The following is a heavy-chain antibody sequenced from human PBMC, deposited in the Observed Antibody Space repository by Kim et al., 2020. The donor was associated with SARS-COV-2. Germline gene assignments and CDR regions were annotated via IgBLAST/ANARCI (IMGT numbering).Heavy chain of an antibody. J-gene: IGHJ1*01. Sequence: GGSLRLSCAASGFSFSTYAMNWVRQAPGKGLEWVSSISAGSNYMYYADSLKGRFTISRDNAKNSLYLQMNSLRAEDTAVYYCARDFSPNEDSEYFEHWGQGTLVSVSS. CDR1: GFSFSTYA. D-gene: IGHD1-1*01. V-gene: IGHV3-21*01. CDR3: ARDFSPNEDSEYFEH. CDR2: ISAGSNYM.